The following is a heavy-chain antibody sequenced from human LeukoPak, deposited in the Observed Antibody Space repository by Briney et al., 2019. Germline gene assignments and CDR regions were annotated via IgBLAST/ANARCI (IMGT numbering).Heavy chain of an antibody. D-gene: IGHD6-19*01. CDR2: IYSGGST. J-gene: IGHJ4*02. Sequence: GGSLRLSCAASGFTVSSNYMSWVRQAPGKGLEWVSVIYSGGSTYYADSVKGRFTISRDNSKNTLYLQMNSLRAEDTAVYYCARVGAVAGKYFDYWGQGTLVTVSS. CDR1: GFTVSSNY. V-gene: IGHV3-66*02. CDR3: ARVGAVAGKYFDY.